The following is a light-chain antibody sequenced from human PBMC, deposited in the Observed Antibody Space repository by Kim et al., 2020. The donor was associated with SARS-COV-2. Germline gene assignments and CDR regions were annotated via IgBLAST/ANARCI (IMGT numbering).Light chain of an antibody. J-gene: IGLJ1*01. V-gene: IGLV3-1*01. CDR2: QDS. Sequence: SVSHGQTASITCSGDKLGDKYACWYQQKPGQSPVLVIYQDSKRPSGIPERFSGSNSGNTVTLTISGTQAMDEADYYCQAWDSSTYVFGTGTKVTVL. CDR1: KLGDKY. CDR3: QAWDSSTYV.